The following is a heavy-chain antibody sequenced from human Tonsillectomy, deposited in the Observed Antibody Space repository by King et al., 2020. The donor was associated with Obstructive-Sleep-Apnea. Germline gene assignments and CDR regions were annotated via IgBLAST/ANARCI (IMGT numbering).Heavy chain of an antibody. Sequence: QLQESGPGLVKPSETLSLTCTVSGGAINSYYWSGIRQPAGKGLECIGRIYTRGNTNYNPSLKSPVTMSLDSSKNQFSLRLSSVTAADTAGYYCASIGLLTGYPYWGQGTLVTVPS. J-gene: IGHJ4*02. V-gene: IGHV4-4*07. CDR1: GGAINSYY. D-gene: IGHD3-9*01. CDR2: IYTRGNT. CDR3: ASIGLLTGYPY.